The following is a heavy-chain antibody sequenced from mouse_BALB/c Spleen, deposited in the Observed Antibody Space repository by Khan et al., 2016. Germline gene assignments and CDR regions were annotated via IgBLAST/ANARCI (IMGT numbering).Heavy chain of an antibody. V-gene: IGHV2-9*02. CDR2: IWAGGST. D-gene: IGHD1-3*01. Sequence: QVQLQQSGPGLVAPSQSLSITCTASGFSLTSYGVHWVRQPPGKGLEWLGVIWAGGSTHYNSAPMSRLSISTDNSKSKVSLKKNSMQTDATAMYYCAGREDIWGQGTTLTVSS. J-gene: IGHJ2*01. CDR1: GFSLTSYG. CDR3: AGREDI.